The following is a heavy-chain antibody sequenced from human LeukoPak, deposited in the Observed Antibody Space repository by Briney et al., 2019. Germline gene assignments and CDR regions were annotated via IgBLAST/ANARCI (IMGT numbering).Heavy chain of an antibody. CDR3: ARDRNGGTVNWFDP. V-gene: IGHV3-21*01. Sequence: GGSLRLSCAASGFTFSSYSMNWVHQAPGKGLEWVSSISSSSSYIYYADSVKGRFTISRDNAKNSLYLQMNSLRAEDTAVYYCARDRNGGTVNWFDPWGQGTLVTVSS. CDR2: ISSSSSYI. CDR1: GFTFSSYS. J-gene: IGHJ5*02. D-gene: IGHD4-23*01.